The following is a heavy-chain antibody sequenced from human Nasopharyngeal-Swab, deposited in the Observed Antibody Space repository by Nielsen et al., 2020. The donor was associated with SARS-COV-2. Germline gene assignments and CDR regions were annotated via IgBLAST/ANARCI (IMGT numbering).Heavy chain of an antibody. CDR1: GGSISSSSYS. CDR3: ASFPWFASSYGAFDI. D-gene: IGHD1-26*01. J-gene: IGHJ3*02. Sequence: SDTLSLTCTVSGGSISSSSYSWGWIRQPPGKGLEWIGSIYYSGSTYYSPSLKSRATISVDTSKNQFSLKLRSVTAADTAVYYCASFPWFASSYGAFDIWGQGTMVTVSS. CDR2: IYYSGST. V-gene: IGHV4-39*01.